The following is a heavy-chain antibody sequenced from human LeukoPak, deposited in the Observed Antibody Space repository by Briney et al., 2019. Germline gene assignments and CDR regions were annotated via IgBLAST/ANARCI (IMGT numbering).Heavy chain of an antibody. D-gene: IGHD6-6*01. J-gene: IGHJ4*02. CDR2: ISPYNDNT. CDR1: GYTFTTYG. Sequence: ASVKVSCKASGYTFTTYGIVWLRQAPGEGIQWMGWISPYNDNTKYAQKLQGRVTMTADTSTSTAYMELRSLRSDDTAVYYCARGSLVGYYYFDYWGQGTLVTVSS. CDR3: ARGSLVGYYYFDY. V-gene: IGHV1-18*01.